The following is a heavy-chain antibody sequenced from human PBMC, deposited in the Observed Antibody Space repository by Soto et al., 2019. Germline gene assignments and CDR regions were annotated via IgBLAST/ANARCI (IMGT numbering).Heavy chain of an antibody. CDR2: IYYSGST. CDR1: GGSVSSGSYY. V-gene: IGHV4-61*01. CDR3: ARSADGYSSSWYFAY. D-gene: IGHD6-13*01. J-gene: IGHJ4*02. Sequence: QVQLQESGPGLVKPSETLSLTCTVSGGSVSSGSYYWSWIRQPPGKGLEWIGYIYYSGSTNYNPSLKSRVTISVDTSKYQFSRKLSSVTAADTAVYYCARSADGYSSSWYFAYWGQGTLVTVSS.